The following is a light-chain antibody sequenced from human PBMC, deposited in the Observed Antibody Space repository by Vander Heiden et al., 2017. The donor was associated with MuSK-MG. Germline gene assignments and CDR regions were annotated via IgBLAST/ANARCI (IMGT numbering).Light chain of an antibody. J-gene: IGKJ4*01. CDR2: FAS. CDR3: NQTSSFPHT. V-gene: IGKV6-21*01. Sequence: ETVLTQSPEFQSVTPKERVIITCRASVNVGGSLHWYQKKPGQSPTVLVKFASQPFSGVPTRFTGSGDGTEFTLTIDGLEAEDAATYFCNQTSSFPHTFGGGTKVEI. CDR1: VNVGGS.